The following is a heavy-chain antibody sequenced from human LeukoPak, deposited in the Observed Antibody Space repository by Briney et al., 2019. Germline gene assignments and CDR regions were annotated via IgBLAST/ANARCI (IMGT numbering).Heavy chain of an antibody. J-gene: IGHJ4*02. D-gene: IGHD1-26*01. CDR1: GGSISSSNW. CDR3: ARVAPPELTYYFDY. CDR2: IYHSGST. V-gene: IGHV4-4*02. Sequence: PSGTLSLTCAVSGGSISSSNWWSWVRQPPGKGLEWIGEIYHSGSTNYNPSLKSRVTISVDESKNQFSLKLSSVTAADTAVYYCARVAPPELTYYFDYWGQGTLVTVSS.